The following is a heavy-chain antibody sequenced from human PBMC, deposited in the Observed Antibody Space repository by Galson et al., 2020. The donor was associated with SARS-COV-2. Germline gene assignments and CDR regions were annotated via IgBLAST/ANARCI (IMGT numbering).Heavy chain of an antibody. J-gene: IGHJ3*01. Sequence: GGSLRLSCAASGFSFSTYNMNWVRQAPGKGLEWVSYINTVGSARYYADSVKGRFTISRENAKNSLDLQMNNLRVEDTAVYYCARKGQQVLWTAFDLWGQGTMVTVSS. CDR1: GFSFSTYN. V-gene: IGHV3-48*04. D-gene: IGHD2-2*01. CDR2: INTVGSAR. CDR3: ARKGQQVLWTAFDL.